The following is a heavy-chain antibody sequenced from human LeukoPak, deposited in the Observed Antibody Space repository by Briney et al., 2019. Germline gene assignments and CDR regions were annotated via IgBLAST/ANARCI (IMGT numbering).Heavy chain of an antibody. CDR3: ARHSPYGDYFDY. V-gene: IGHV4-59*08. CDR2: IYYSGST. CDR1: GGSISSYY. Sequence: SETLSLTCTVSGGSISSYYWSWIRQPPGKGLEWIGYIYYSGSTNYNPSLQSRVTISVDTSKNQFSLKLSSVTAADTAVYYCARHSPYGDYFDYWGQGTLVTVSS. D-gene: IGHD4-17*01. J-gene: IGHJ4*02.